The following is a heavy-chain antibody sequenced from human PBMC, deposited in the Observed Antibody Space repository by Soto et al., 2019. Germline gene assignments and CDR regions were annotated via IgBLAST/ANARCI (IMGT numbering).Heavy chain of an antibody. Sequence: PGGSLRLSCAASGFTFSSYSMNWVRQAPGEGLEWVGRIKSKTDGETVNYAAPVEGRFTISRDDSKNTLYLQMNSLKMEDTAVYYCTADSRQIFGGVWFDYWGQGALVTVSS. D-gene: IGHD3-10*01. CDR3: TADSRQIFGGVWFDY. CDR1: GFTFSSYS. CDR2: IKSKTDGETV. V-gene: IGHV3-15*06. J-gene: IGHJ4*02.